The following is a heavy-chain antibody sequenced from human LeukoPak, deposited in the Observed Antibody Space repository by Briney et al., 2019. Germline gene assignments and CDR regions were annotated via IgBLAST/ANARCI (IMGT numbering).Heavy chain of an antibody. CDR3: AKGDAFSGDH. D-gene: IGHD3-16*01. V-gene: IGHV3-7*01. CDR1: GFIFTNFW. Sequence: PGGSLRLSCAVSGFIFTNFWMSWVRQAPGRGLEWVANIHPEGNEKYHVESVKGRFTISRDNTKNLLFLQMNGLRVEDTAVYYCAKGDAFSGDHWGQGTLVTVSS. J-gene: IGHJ4*02. CDR2: IHPEGNEK.